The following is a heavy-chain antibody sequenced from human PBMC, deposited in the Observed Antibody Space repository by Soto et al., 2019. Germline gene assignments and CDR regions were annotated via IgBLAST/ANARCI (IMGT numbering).Heavy chain of an antibody. CDR3: ARDQGVAAACITWFDP. D-gene: IGHD6-13*01. Sequence: PSETLSLTCTVSGGSMTSYHWSWIRQPAGKGLEWIGHIHSSGSTNYNPSLQSRVTMSVDTSKTQFSLRLMSVTAADTAVYYCARDQGVAAACITWFDPWGQGSLVTVSS. J-gene: IGHJ5*02. V-gene: IGHV4-4*07. CDR2: IHSSGST. CDR1: GGSMTSYH.